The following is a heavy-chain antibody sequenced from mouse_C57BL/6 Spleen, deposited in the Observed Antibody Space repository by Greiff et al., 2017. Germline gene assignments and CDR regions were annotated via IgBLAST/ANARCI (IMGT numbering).Heavy chain of an antibody. CDR2: IDPSDSYT. Sequence: QVQLQQSGAELVKPGASVKLSCKASGYTFTSYWMQWVNQRPGQGLEWIGEIDPSDSYTNYNQKFKGKATLTVDTSSSTAYMQLSSLTSEDSAVYYCARSTGAEAMDYWGQGTSVTVSS. CDR3: ARSTGAEAMDY. V-gene: IGHV1-50*01. J-gene: IGHJ4*01. D-gene: IGHD4-1*02. CDR1: GYTFTSYW.